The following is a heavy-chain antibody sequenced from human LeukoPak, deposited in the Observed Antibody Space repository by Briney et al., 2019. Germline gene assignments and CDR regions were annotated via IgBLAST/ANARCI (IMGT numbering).Heavy chain of an antibody. J-gene: IGHJ5*02. D-gene: IGHD3-22*01. V-gene: IGHV1-46*01. CDR3: AKSDSSVVVWFDP. Sequence: ASVKVSCKTSGYIFTDYYIHWVRQAPGQGLEWMGILNSSGGSTTYAQKFQGRITMTRDASTSTVYMELRSLRSEDTAVYYCAKSDSSVVVWFDPWGQGTLVTVSS. CDR1: GYIFTDYY. CDR2: LNSSGGST.